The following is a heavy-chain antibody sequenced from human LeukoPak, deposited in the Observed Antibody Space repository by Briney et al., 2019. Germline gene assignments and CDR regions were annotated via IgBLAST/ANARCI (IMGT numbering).Heavy chain of an antibody. J-gene: IGHJ4*02. D-gene: IGHD3-22*01. CDR2: IRYDGSNK. CDR3: AKDSSGHSAMPRHFDY. CDR1: GFTFSSYG. Sequence: PGGSLRLSCAASGFTFSSYGMHWVRQAPGKGLEWVAFIRYDGSNKYYADSVKGRFTISRDNSKNTLYLQMNSLRAEDTAVYYCAKDSSGHSAMPRHFDYWGQGTLVTVSS. V-gene: IGHV3-30*02.